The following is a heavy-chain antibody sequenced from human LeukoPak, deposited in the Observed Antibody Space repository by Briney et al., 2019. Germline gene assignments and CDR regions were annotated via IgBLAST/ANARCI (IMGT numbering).Heavy chain of an antibody. D-gene: IGHD1-26*01. CDR1: GFTFSSYG. CDR2: IRYDGSNK. CDR3: AKDQDSLIVGAMGY. J-gene: IGHJ4*02. Sequence: GGSLRLSCAASGFTFSSYGMHWVRQAPGKGLEWVAFIRYDGSNKYYADSVKGRFTISRDNAKNSLYLQMNSLRAEDTALYYCAKDQDSLIVGAMGYWGQGTLVTVSS. V-gene: IGHV3-30*02.